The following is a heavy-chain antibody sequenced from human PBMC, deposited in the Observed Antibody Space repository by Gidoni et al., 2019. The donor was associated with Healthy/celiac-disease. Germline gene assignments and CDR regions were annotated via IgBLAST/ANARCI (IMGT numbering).Heavy chain of an antibody. Sequence: EVQLLESGGGLVQPGGSLRLPCAASGFTFSSYAMSWVRQAPGKGLEWVSAISGSGGSTYYADSVKGRFTISRDNSKNTLYLQMNSLRAEDTAVYYCAKATGWLLQRSGMDVWGQGTTVTVSS. J-gene: IGHJ6*02. D-gene: IGHD1-26*01. CDR3: AKATGWLLQRSGMDV. V-gene: IGHV3-23*01. CDR1: GFTFSSYA. CDR2: ISGSGGST.